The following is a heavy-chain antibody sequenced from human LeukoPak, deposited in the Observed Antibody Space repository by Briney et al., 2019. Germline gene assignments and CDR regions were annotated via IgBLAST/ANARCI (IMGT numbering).Heavy chain of an antibody. Sequence: GGSLRLSCAASGFTFSSYGMHWVRQAPGKGLEWVAVIWYDGSNKYYADSVKGRFTISRDNFKDTLYLQMNSLRAEDTAVYYCARGFSNLPDDYWGQGTLVTVSS. CDR1: GFTFSSYG. D-gene: IGHD5-24*01. CDR2: IWYDGSNK. J-gene: IGHJ4*02. V-gene: IGHV3-33*01. CDR3: ARGFSNLPDDY.